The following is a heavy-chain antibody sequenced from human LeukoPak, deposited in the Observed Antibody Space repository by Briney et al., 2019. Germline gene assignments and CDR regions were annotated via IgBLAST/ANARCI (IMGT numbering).Heavy chain of an antibody. CDR1: GGPISSYY. V-gene: IGHV4-59*05. J-gene: IGHJ4*02. CDR3: ARKRGYYFDY. D-gene: IGHD3-16*01. Sequence: SETLSLTCTVSGGPISSYYWSWIRQPPGKGLEWIGSIYYSGSTNYNPSLKSRVAISVDTSKNQFSLKLSSVTAADTAVFYCARKRGYYFDYWGQGTLVTVSS. CDR2: IYYSGST.